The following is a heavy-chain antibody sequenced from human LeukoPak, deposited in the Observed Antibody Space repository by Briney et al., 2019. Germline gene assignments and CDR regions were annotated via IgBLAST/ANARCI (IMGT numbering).Heavy chain of an antibody. CDR2: ISAYNGNT. V-gene: IGHV1-18*01. J-gene: IGHJ6*03. CDR3: ARDLVRMDYYYYYYMDV. D-gene: IGHD2-8*01. Sequence: ASVKVSCKASGYTFTSYGISWVRQAPGRGLEWMGWISAYNGNTNYAQKLQGRVTMTTDTSTSTAYMELRSLRSDDTAVYYCARDLVRMDYYYYYYMDVWGKGTTVTVSS. CDR1: GYTFTSYG.